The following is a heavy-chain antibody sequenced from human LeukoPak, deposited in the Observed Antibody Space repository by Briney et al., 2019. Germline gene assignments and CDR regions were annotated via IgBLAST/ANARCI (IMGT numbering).Heavy chain of an antibody. D-gene: IGHD4-17*01. CDR1: GYTFTSYG. V-gene: IGHV1-18*01. J-gene: IGHJ4*02. Sequence: ASVKVSCKASGYTFTSYGISWVRQAPGQGLEWMGWISAHNGNTNYAQKLQGRVTMTTDTSTSTAYMELRSLRSDDTAVYYCARILLYGDYVDYWGQGTLVTVSS. CDR3: ARILLYGDYVDY. CDR2: ISAHNGNT.